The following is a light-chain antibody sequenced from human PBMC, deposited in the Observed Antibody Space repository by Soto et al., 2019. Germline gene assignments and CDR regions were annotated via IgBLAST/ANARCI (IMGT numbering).Light chain of an antibody. V-gene: IGKV3-20*01. Sequence: EFVWTQSPGTLSLSPGQRATLSCMAIQSVSSSYLAWYQQKPGQAPRLLIYGASSRATGIPARFSGSGSGTDSTLTIRRLEPEDFAVYYCQQYGSSPGWTFGQGTKVDIK. J-gene: IGKJ1*01. CDR1: QSVSSSY. CDR2: GAS. CDR3: QQYGSSPGWT.